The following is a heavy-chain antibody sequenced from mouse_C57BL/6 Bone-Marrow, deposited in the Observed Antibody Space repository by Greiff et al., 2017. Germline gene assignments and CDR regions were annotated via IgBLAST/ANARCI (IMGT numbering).Heavy chain of an antibody. CDR2: IYPRSGNT. Sequence: QVQLQQSGAELARPGASVKLSCKASGYTFTSYGISWVKQRTGQGLEWIGEIYPRSGNTYYNEKFKGKATLTADKSSSTAYMELRSLTSEDSAVYFCARGPIVTTTNWYFDVWGTGTTGTVSS. CDR1: GYTFTSYG. D-gene: IGHD2-5*01. J-gene: IGHJ1*03. CDR3: ARGPIVTTTNWYFDV. V-gene: IGHV1-81*01.